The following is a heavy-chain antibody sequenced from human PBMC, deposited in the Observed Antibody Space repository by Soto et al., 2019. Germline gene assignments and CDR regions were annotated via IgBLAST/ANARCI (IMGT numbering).Heavy chain of an antibody. CDR1: GGSISSGGYS. CDR2: IYHSGST. CDR3: ARDRHSGYGSGSLGLFAP. D-gene: IGHD3-10*01. V-gene: IGHV4-30-2*01. Sequence: SETLSLTCTVSGGSISSGGYSWSWIRQPPGKGLEWIGYIYHSGSTYYNPSLKSRVTISVDRSKNQFSLKLSSVTAADTAVYYCARDRHSGYGSGSLGLFAPWGQGTLVTVSS. J-gene: IGHJ5*02.